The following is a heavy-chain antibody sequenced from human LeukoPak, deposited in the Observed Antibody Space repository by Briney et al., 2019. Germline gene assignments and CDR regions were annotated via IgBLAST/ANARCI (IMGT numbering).Heavy chain of an antibody. CDR2: IYDSGST. Sequence: AETLSLTCTVSGVSVSSGSYYWGWIRQRPGKGLEWVVYIYDSGSTNYDPSLKSRVTISVDTSKNQFSLNMSSVTAEDTAVYYCARLRGVAAFDYWGQGTLVTVSS. V-gene: IGHV4-61*01. CDR1: GVSVSSGSYY. D-gene: IGHD3-3*01. J-gene: IGHJ4*02. CDR3: ARLRGVAAFDY.